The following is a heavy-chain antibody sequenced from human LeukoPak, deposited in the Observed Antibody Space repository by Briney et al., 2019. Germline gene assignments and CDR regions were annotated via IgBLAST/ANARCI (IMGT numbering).Heavy chain of an antibody. D-gene: IGHD2-2*01. CDR1: GFTFDDYG. CDR3: ARDLGYCSSTSCLNWFDP. V-gene: IGHV3-20*04. J-gene: IGHJ5*02. Sequence: PGGSLRLSCAASGFTFDDYGMSWVRQAPGKGLEWVSGINWNGGSTGYADSVKGRFTISRDNAKNSLYLQMNSLRAEDTALYYCARDLGYCSSTSCLNWFDPWGQGTPVTVSS. CDR2: INWNGGST.